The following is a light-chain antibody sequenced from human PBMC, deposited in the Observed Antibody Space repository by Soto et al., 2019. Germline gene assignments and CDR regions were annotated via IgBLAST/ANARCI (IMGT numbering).Light chain of an antibody. Sequence: DTQMTQSPSSLSAAVGDRVTITCRASQGINKDVDWFQQQPGKAPKCLMYGASILHSGVPSRFGGSGSGTEFTLTISSLQPEDFATYYCLQYYVYPRTFAPGTKVDIK. CDR2: GAS. CDR3: LQYYVYPRT. J-gene: IGKJ1*01. CDR1: QGINKD. V-gene: IGKV1-16*01.